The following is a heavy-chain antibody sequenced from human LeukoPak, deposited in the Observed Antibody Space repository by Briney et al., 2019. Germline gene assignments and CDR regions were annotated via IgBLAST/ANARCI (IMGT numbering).Heavy chain of an antibody. J-gene: IGHJ4*02. CDR2: ISAYNGNT. CDR3: ARAVGLYTSSSWYEGY. Sequence: ASVKVSCKPSGYTFTGHYIHWVRQAPGQGLEWMGWISAYNGNTNYAQKLQGRVTMTTDTSTSTAYMELRSLRSDDTAVYYCARAVGLYTSSSWYEGYWGQGTLVTVSS. V-gene: IGHV1-18*04. D-gene: IGHD6-13*01. CDR1: GYTFTGHY.